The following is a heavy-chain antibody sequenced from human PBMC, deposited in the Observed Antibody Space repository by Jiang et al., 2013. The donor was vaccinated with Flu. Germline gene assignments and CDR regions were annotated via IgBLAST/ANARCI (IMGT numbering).Heavy chain of an antibody. Sequence: SGAEVKKPGTSVKVSCKASGFTFTSSAVQWVRQARGQRLEWIGWIVVGSGNTNYAQKFQERVTITRDMSTSTAYMELSSLRSEDTAVYYCAADQAVAGTVAFDIWGQGTMVTVSS. J-gene: IGHJ3*02. CDR3: AADQAVAGTVAFDI. D-gene: IGHD6-19*01. CDR1: GFTFTSSA. V-gene: IGHV1-58*01. CDR2: IVVGSGNT.